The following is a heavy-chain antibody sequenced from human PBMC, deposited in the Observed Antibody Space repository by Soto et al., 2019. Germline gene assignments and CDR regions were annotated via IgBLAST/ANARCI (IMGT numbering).Heavy chain of an antibody. CDR1: GLTFSSYG. CDR3: AKDVQLRFLELLFDY. CDR2: ISYDGSNK. Sequence: QVQLVESGGGVVQPGRSLRLSCAASGLTFSSYGMHWVRQAPGKGLEWVAVISYDGSNKYYADSVKGRFTISRDNSKNTLYLQMNSLRAEDTAVYYCAKDVQLRFLELLFDYWGQGPMVTVSS. D-gene: IGHD3-3*01. J-gene: IGHJ4*02. V-gene: IGHV3-30*18.